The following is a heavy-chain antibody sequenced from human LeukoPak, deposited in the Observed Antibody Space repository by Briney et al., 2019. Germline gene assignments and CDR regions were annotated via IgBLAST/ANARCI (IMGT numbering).Heavy chain of an antibody. J-gene: IGHJ6*03. D-gene: IGHD4-11*01. V-gene: IGHV3-23*01. CDR3: AKDQRLQYRQDYYYMDV. CDR1: GFTFSSYV. CDR2: ISGSGGST. Sequence: PGGSLRLSCAASGFTFSSYVMSWVRQAPGKGLEWVSAISGSGGSTYYADSVKGRFTISRDNSKNTLYLQMNSLRAEDTAVYYCAKDQRLQYRQDYYYMDVWGKGTTVTVSS.